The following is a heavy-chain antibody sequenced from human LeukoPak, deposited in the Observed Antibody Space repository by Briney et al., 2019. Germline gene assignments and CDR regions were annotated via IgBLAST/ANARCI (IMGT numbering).Heavy chain of an antibody. V-gene: IGHV1-2*02. D-gene: IGHD6-6*01. CDR2: INPNSGVT. J-gene: IGHJ5*02. Sequence: ASVKVSCKASGYTFTAYYMHWVRQAPGQGLEWMGWINPNSGVTNYAQNFQGRVALTRDTSISTAYMELSSLRSDDTAVYYCARGIAARRIDPWGQGTLVTVSS. CDR1: GYTFTAYY. CDR3: ARGIAARRIDP.